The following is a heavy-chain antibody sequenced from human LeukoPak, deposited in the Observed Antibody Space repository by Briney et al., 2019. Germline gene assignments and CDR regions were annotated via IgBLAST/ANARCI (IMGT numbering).Heavy chain of an antibody. D-gene: IGHD3-22*01. CDR2: ISHSGST. V-gene: IGHV4-38-2*02. CDR1: GYSISIAFY. CDR3: AGGFDYYDSSGYLSNWYFDL. Sequence: SETLSLTCTVSGYSISIAFYWGWIRQPPGKGLEWIGSISHSGSTYYNPSLKSRVTISVDTSKNQFSLKLSSVTAADTAVYYCAGGFDYYDSSGYLSNWYFDLWGRGTLVTVSS. J-gene: IGHJ2*01.